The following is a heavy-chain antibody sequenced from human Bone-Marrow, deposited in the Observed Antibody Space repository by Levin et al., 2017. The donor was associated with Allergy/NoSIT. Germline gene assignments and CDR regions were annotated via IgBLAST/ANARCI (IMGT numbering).Heavy chain of an antibody. J-gene: IGHJ3*02. V-gene: IGHV3-20*04. Sequence: GGSLRLSCAASGFTFDDYGMSWVRQAPGKGLEWVSVINWSGGRTGYADSVKGRLTISRDNANNSLYLQMNSLRVEDKALYYCASHRNTMNIHDGFDIWGQGTMVTVSS. CDR1: GFTFDDYG. CDR3: ASHRNTMNIHDGFDI. D-gene: IGHD2/OR15-2a*01. CDR2: INWSGGRT.